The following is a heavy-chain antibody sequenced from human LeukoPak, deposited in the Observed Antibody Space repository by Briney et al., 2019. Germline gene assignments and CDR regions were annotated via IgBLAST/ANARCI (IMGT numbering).Heavy chain of an antibody. D-gene: IGHD6-13*01. J-gene: IGHJ6*02. CDR1: GYTFTSYG. CDR2: ISAYNGNT. Sequence: GASVKVSCKASGYTFTSYGISWVRQAPGQGLEWMGWISAYNGNTNYAQKLQGRVTMTTDTSTSTAYMELRSLRSDDTAVYYCARGDSSSWYGGYYYYYGMDVWGQGTTVTVSS. CDR3: ARGDSSSWYGGYYYYYGMDV. V-gene: IGHV1-18*01.